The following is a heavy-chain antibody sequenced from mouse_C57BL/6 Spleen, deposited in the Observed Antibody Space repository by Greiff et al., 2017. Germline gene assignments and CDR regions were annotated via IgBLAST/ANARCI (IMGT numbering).Heavy chain of an antibody. D-gene: IGHD4-1*01. V-gene: IGHV1-52*01. Sequence: VKLQQPGAELVRPGSSVKLSCKASGYTFTSYWMHWVKQRPIQGLEWIGNIDPSDSETHYTQKFKDKATLTVDKSSSTAYMQLSSLTSEDSAVYYCARRNWDYFDYWGQGTTLTVSS. CDR3: ARRNWDYFDY. CDR2: IDPSDSET. CDR1: GYTFTSYW. J-gene: IGHJ2*01.